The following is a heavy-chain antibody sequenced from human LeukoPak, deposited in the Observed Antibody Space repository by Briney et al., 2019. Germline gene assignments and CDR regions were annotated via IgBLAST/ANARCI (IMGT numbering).Heavy chain of an antibody. CDR2: IIPIFGTA. D-gene: IGHD3-3*01. CDR1: GGTFSSYA. V-gene: IGHV1-69*13. J-gene: IGHJ4*02. Sequence: SVNVSCKASGGTFSSYAISWVRQAPGQGLEWMGGIIPIFGTANYAQKFQGRVTITADESTSTAYMELSSLRSEDTAVYYCARGTDYDFWSGYSHYFDYWGQGTLVTVSS. CDR3: ARGTDYDFWSGYSHYFDY.